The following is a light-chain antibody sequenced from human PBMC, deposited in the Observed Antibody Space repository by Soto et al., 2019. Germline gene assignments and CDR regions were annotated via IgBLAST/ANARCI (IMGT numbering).Light chain of an antibody. CDR2: GAS. V-gene: IGKV3-20*01. CDR3: QRYGSSLWT. J-gene: IGKJ1*01. Sequence: EIVLTQSPGTLSVSPGERATLSCRASQSVSSSYLAWYQQKPGQAPRLLIYGASSRATGIPDRFSGSGSGTDFTLTISRLEPEDFAVYYCQRYGSSLWTFGQGTKVEIK. CDR1: QSVSSSY.